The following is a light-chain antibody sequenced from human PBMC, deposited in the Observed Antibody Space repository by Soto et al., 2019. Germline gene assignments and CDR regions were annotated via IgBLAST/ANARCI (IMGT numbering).Light chain of an antibody. CDR2: AAS. Sequence: EIVLTQSPGTLSLSPGERATLSCGASQSVSSSYLAWYQQKPGQAPRLLIYAASTRATGIPSRFSGSGSGTEFSLTISSLQSEDSAVYYCQQYTDWPPWTFGQGTKVDIK. V-gene: IGKV3-15*01. J-gene: IGKJ1*01. CDR1: QSVSSSY. CDR3: QQYTDWPPWT.